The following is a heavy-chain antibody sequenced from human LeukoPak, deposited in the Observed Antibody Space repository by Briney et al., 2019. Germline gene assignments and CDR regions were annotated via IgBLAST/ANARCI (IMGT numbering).Heavy chain of an antibody. CDR1: GFTSSSYA. D-gene: IGHD3-9*01. V-gene: IGHV3-23*01. Sequence: GGSLRLSCAASGFTSSSYAMSWVRQAPGKGLEWVSAISGSGGSTYYADSVKGRFTISRDNSKNTLYLQMNSLRAEDTAVYYCAKEGIARNYDILTGYYYFDYWGQGTLVTVSS. J-gene: IGHJ4*02. CDR2: ISGSGGST. CDR3: AKEGIARNYDILTGYYYFDY.